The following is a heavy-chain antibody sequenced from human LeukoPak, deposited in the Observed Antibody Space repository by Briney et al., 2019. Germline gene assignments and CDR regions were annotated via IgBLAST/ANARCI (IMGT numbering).Heavy chain of an antibody. CDR3: AREEYYYDSSGYSS. V-gene: IGHV4-61*02. D-gene: IGHD3-22*01. Sequence: PSETLSLTCTVSGGSISSGSYYWSWIRQPAGKGLEWIGRIYTSGSTNYNPSLKSRVTISVDTSKNQFSLKLSSVTAADNAVYYCAREEYYYDSSGYSSWGQGTLVTVSS. CDR1: GGSISSGSYY. CDR2: IYTSGST. J-gene: IGHJ5*02.